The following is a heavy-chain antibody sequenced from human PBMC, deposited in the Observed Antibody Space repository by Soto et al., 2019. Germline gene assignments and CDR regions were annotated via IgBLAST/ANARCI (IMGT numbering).Heavy chain of an antibody. CDR1: GGSVSSGSYY. D-gene: IGHD3-10*01. J-gene: IGHJ6*02. V-gene: IGHV4-61*01. CDR2: IYYSGST. CDR3: ARDPMVRGVITPYYYGMDV. Sequence: SETLSLTCTVSGGSVSSGSYYWSWIRQPPGKGLEWIGYIYYSGSTNYNPSLKSRVTISVDTSKNQFSLKLSSVTAADTAVYYCARDPMVRGVITPYYYGMDVWGQGTTVTVSS.